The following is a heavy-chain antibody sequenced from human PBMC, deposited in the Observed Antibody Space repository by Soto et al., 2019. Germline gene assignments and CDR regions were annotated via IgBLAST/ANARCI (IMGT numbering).Heavy chain of an antibody. J-gene: IGHJ4*02. CDR3: GGLFPYVRRVYPLTF. CDR1: GGSISSSSSY. Sequence: PSETLSLTCTVSGGSISSSSSYWGWIRQPPGKGLEWVGSIYYLGNTYYNPSLGGRVSISVDTSKNQFSLKLNSVTAADTAVFSCGGLFPYVRRVYPLTFWGRGPLVPVSS. V-gene: IGHV4-39*01. D-gene: IGHD3-10*02. CDR2: IYYLGNT.